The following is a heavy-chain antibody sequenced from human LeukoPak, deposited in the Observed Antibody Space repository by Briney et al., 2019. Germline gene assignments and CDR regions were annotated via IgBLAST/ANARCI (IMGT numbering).Heavy chain of an antibody. V-gene: IGHV4-59*01. Sequence: KTSETLSLTCAGYGGSFSGYYWSCIRQPPGKGLEWIGYIYYSVSTNYNPSLKSRVTISVDTSKNQFSLKLSSVTAADTAVYYCARSSEGRYYYDSSGFSYYYYYMDVWGKGTTVTISS. CDR3: ARSSEGRYYYDSSGFSYYYYYMDV. CDR2: IYYSVST. D-gene: IGHD3-22*01. CDR1: GGSFSGYY. J-gene: IGHJ6*03.